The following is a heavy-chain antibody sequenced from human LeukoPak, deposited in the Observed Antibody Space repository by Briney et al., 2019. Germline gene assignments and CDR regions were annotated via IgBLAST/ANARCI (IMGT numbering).Heavy chain of an antibody. CDR2: IKEDGSRN. V-gene: IGHV3-7*05. J-gene: IGHJ4*02. D-gene: IGHD6-19*01. CDR1: GFTFSRYW. Sequence: GGSLRLSCAASGFTFSRYWVSWVRQAPGKGLEWVANIKEDGSRNRYVDSVKGRFTISRDNAKNSLYLQMSGLRVEDTAVYYCARQLSGWYDADPYWGQGTLVTVSS. CDR3: ARQLSGWYDADPY.